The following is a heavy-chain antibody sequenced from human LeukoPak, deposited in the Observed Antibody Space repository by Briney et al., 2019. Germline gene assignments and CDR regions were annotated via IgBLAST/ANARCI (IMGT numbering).Heavy chain of an antibody. CDR1: GYTFTSYG. CDR2: ISAYNGNT. Sequence: ASVKVSCRASGYTFTSYGISWVRQAPGQGLEWMGWISAYNGNTNYAQKLQGRVTMTTDTSTSTAYMELRSLRSVDTAVYYCARALGYYSGGSCYSDAFDIWGQGTMVTVSS. V-gene: IGHV1-18*01. D-gene: IGHD2-15*01. CDR3: ARALGYYSGGSCYSDAFDI. J-gene: IGHJ3*02.